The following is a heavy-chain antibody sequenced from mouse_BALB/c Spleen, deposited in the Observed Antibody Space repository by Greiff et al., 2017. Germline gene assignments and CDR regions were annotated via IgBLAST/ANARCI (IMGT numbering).Heavy chain of an antibody. CDR1: GYAFSSSW. V-gene: IGHV1-82*01. J-gene: IGHJ1*01. D-gene: IGHD1-1*01. CDR3: AREGVYYGSSYWYFDV. CDR2: IYPGGGDT. Sequence: QVHVKQSGPELVKPGASVKISCKASGYAFSSSWMNWVKQRPGQGLEWIGRIYPGGGDTNYNGKFKGKATLTADKSSSTAYMQLSSLTSVDSAVYFCAREGVYYGSSYWYFDVWGAGTTVTVSS.